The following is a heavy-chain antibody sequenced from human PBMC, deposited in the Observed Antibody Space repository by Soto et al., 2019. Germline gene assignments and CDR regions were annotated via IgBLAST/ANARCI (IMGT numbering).Heavy chain of an antibody. J-gene: IGHJ6*02. D-gene: IGHD3-16*01. CDR2: ISSYNGHT. V-gene: IGHV1-18*01. CDR1: GYTFTTYG. CDR3: AREGEMPYYKYGLDV. Sequence: QVQLVQSGAEVRKPGASVKVSCKASGYTFTTYGISWVRQAPGQGLEWMGWISSYNGHTKYAQMFQGRVTMTTDTSTSTVYMDLRSLRSDDAAVYYCAREGEMPYYKYGLDVCGQGTTVTVSS.